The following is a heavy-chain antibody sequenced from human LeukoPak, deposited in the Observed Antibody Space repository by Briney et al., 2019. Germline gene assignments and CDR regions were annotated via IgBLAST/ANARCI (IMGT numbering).Heavy chain of an antibody. CDR3: ASETLYGSGSYYPLGY. J-gene: IGHJ4*02. CDR1: GYTFTGYY. V-gene: IGHV1-2*02. D-gene: IGHD3-10*01. Sequence: GASVKVSCKASGYTFTGYYMHGVRQAPGQGLEWVGWINPNSGGTNYAQKFQGRVTMTRDTSISTAYMELSRLRSDDTAVYYCASETLYGSGSYYPLGYWGQGTLVTVSS. CDR2: INPNSGGT.